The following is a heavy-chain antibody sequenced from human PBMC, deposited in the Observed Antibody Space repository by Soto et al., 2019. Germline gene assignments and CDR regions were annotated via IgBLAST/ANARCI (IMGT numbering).Heavy chain of an antibody. CDR3: ARGRRGSPLLDAFDI. J-gene: IGHJ3*02. V-gene: IGHV1-18*01. Sequence: ASVKVSWEASGYSFASYGISWVRQAPGQGLEWMGWISAYNGNTNYAQKLQGRVTMTTDTSTSTAYMELRSLRSDDTAVYYCARGRRGSPLLDAFDIWGQGTMVTVSS. CDR2: ISAYNGNT. CDR1: GYSFASYG. D-gene: IGHD3-16*01.